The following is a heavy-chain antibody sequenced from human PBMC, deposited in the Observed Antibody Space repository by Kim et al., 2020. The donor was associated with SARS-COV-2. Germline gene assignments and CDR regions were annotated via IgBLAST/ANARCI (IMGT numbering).Heavy chain of an antibody. J-gene: IGHJ5*02. V-gene: IGHV3-53*01. CDR3: ARHDWFDP. CDR1: GFTVSSDY. CDR2: IYSGGST. Sequence: GGSLRLSCAASGFTVSSDYMSWVRQAPGKGLEWVSTIYSGGSTYYADSVKGRFTISRDISKNTLYLQMNSLRAEDTAVYYCARHDWFDPWGQGTLVTVPS.